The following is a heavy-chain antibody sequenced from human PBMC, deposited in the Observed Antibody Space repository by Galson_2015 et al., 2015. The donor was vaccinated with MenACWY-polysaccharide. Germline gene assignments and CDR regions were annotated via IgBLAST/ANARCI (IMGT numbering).Heavy chain of an antibody. D-gene: IGHD6-13*01. V-gene: IGHV3-23*01. CDR1: GFSLTSYA. Sequence: SLRLSCAASGFSLTSYAVNWVRQAPGKGLEWVGVISGSGIDIRYADSVKGRFTISRDTSKSTLYLQMDSVRAEDTAKYYCAKSSQWGAAAVGSFDHWGQGTLVTVSS. J-gene: IGHJ4*02. CDR3: AKSSQWGAAAVGSFDH. CDR2: ISGSGIDI.